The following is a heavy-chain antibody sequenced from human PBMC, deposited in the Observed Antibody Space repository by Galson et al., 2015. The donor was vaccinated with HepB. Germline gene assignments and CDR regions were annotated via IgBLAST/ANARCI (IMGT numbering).Heavy chain of an antibody. Sequence: SLRLSCAVSGFTFSTYATHWVRLAPGKGLEWVAVISFDGSNKFYVDSVKDRFTISRDNTKNTLYLQMNSLRAEDTAVYYCAKDLSWDSGWHFYFQHWGQGTLVTVSS. CDR1: GFTFSTYA. V-gene: IGHV3-30*18. CDR2: ISFDGSNK. CDR3: AKDLSWDSGWHFYFQH. J-gene: IGHJ1*01. D-gene: IGHD6-19*01.